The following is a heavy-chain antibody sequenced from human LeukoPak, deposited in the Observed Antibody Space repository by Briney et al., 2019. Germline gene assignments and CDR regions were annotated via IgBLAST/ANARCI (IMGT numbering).Heavy chain of an antibody. Sequence: GGSLRLSCAASGFTFSNHWMIWVRQAPGRGLEWVASITPDGSGDYYMDSVKGRFTISRDNAENSLYLQMNSLGAEDTAVYYCARLMGTVTTYDYWGQGTLVTVSS. CDR2: ITPDGSGD. V-gene: IGHV3-7*01. J-gene: IGHJ4*02. CDR3: ARLMGTVTTYDY. CDR1: GFTFSNHW. D-gene: IGHD1-7*01.